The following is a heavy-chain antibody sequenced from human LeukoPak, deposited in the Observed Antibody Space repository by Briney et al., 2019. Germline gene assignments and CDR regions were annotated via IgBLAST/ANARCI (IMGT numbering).Heavy chain of an antibody. CDR1: GGTFSSYA. Sequence: ASVKVSRKASGGTFSSYAISWVRQAPGQGLEWMGIINPSGGSTSYAQKFQGRVTMTRDTSTSTVYMELSSLRSEDTAVYYCARPAGLRHPYYYYYGMDVWGQGTTVTVSS. V-gene: IGHV1-46*01. CDR2: INPSGGST. D-gene: IGHD5-12*01. J-gene: IGHJ6*02. CDR3: ARPAGLRHPYYYYYGMDV.